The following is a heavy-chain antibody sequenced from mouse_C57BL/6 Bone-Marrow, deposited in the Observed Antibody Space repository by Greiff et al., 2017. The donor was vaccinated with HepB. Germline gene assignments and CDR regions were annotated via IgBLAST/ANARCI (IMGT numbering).Heavy chain of an antibody. J-gene: IGHJ4*01. CDR3: ASGDYDGDYYAMDY. CDR2: ISYDGSN. CDR1: GFSITSGYY. V-gene: IGHV3-6*01. D-gene: IGHD2-4*01. Sequence: EVKLQESGPGLVKPSQSLSLTCSVTGFSITSGYYWNWIRQFPGNKLEWMGYISYDGSNNYNPSLKNRISITRDTSKNQFVLKLNSVTTEDTATYYCASGDYDGDYYAMDYWGQGTSVTVSS.